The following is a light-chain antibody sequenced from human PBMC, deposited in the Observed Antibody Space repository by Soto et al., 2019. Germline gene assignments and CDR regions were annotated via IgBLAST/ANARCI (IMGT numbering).Light chain of an antibody. CDR1: SSDVGGYNY. CDR2: DVS. J-gene: IGLJ1*01. Sequence: QSVLTQPASVSGSPGQSITISCTGTSSDVGGYNYVSWYQQYPGKAPKLMIYDVSNRPSGVSNRFSGSKSVNTASLTISGLQADYEADYYCSSYTSSSTPYVFGTGTKVTVL. CDR3: SSYTSSSTPYV. V-gene: IGLV2-14*01.